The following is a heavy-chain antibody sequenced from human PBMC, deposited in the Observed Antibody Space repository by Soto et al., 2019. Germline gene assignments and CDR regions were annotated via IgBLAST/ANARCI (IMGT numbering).Heavy chain of an antibody. CDR3: ARGGLY. CDR2: ISSNGGST. D-gene: IGHD2-15*01. J-gene: IGHJ4*02. CDR1: GFTFSSYA. V-gene: IGHV3-64*01. Sequence: GGSLRLSCAASGFTFSSYAMHWVRQAPGKGLEYVSAISSNGGSTYHANSVKGRFTISRDNAKNSLYLQMNSLRAEDTAVYYCARGGLYWGQGTLVTVSS.